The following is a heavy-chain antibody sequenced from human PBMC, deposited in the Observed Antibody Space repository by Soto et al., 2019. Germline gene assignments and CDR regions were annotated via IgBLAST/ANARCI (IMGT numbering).Heavy chain of an antibody. J-gene: IGHJ4*02. Sequence: SVKVSCKASGGTFSSYTISWVRQAPGQGLEWMGRIIPILGIANYAQKFQGRVTITADESTSTAYMELSSLRSEDTAVYYCASNRYCSGGSCYSDYWGQGTLVTVSS. D-gene: IGHD2-15*01. V-gene: IGHV1-69*02. CDR2: IIPILGIA. CDR3: ASNRYCSGGSCYSDY. CDR1: GGTFSSYT.